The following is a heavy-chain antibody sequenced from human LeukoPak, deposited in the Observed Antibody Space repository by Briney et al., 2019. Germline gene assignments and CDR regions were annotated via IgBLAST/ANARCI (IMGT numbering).Heavy chain of an antibody. J-gene: IGHJ5*02. V-gene: IGHV3-23*01. CDR2: ISSGAGTT. CDR3: AKDLEQSYSGWSTSYDA. Sequence: PGGSLRLSCAASGFTFSSYAMSWVRQVPGKRLEWVSAISSGAGTTGYADFVKGRFTISRVNSKSTIYLQMNSLRAEDTAIYYCAKDLEQSYSGWSTSYDAWGQGTLVTVSS. D-gene: IGHD6-19*01. CDR1: GFTFSSYA.